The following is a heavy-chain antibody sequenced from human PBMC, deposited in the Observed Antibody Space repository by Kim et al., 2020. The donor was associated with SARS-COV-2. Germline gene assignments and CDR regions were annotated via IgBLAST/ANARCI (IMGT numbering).Heavy chain of an antibody. V-gene: IGHV3-9*01. D-gene: IGHD1-26*01. CDR2: ISWNSGSI. CDR3: VKGELLGVGPGDY. CDR1: GFTFDDYA. J-gene: IGHJ4*02. Sequence: GGSLRLSCAASGFTFDDYAMHWVRQAPGKGLEWVSGISWNSGSIGYADSVKGRFTISRDNAKNSLYLQMNSLRAEDTALYYCVKGELLGVGPGDYWGQGTLVTVSS.